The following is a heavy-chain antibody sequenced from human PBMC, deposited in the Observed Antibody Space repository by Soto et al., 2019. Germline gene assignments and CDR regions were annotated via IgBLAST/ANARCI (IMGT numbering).Heavy chain of an antibody. V-gene: IGHV4-34*01. Sequence: QVQLQQWGAGLLKPSETLSLTCAVYGGSFSGYYWSWIRQPPGKGLEWIGEINHSGSTNYNPSLKSRVTISVDTSKNQFSLKLSSVTAADTAVYYCARGRVVRGWARYMDVWGKGTTVTVSS. CDR2: INHSGST. CDR3: ARGRVVRGWARYMDV. J-gene: IGHJ6*03. CDR1: GGSFSGYY. D-gene: IGHD3-10*01.